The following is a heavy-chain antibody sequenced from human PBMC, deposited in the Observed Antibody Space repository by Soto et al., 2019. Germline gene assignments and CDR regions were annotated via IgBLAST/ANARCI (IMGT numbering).Heavy chain of an antibody. Sequence: GGSLRLSCAACGFNSSSYAMILVRLAPRKGREWVSAISGRRGSRYYVDSARGRFTISRDNSKKTLYLPMNILRAEDTTVYYCAKDLRECPHWGQGTLV. V-gene: IGHV3-23*01. CDR2: ISGRRGSR. CDR1: GFNSSSYA. D-gene: IGHD3-3*01. CDR3: AKDLRECPH. J-gene: IGHJ4*02.